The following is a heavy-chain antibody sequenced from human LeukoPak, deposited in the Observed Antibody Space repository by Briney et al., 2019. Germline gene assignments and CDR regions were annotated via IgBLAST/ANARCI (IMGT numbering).Heavy chain of an antibody. Sequence: PSETLSLTCTVSGGSVSIGSYYWSWIRQPPGKGLEWIGYIYYSGSTNYNPYLKSRVTISVDTSKNQFSLKLSSVTAADTAVYYCARGGGSVYYYDSSGYTTWGQGTLVTVSS. J-gene: IGHJ5*02. V-gene: IGHV4-61*01. CDR2: IYYSGST. CDR3: ARGGGSVYYYDSSGYTT. D-gene: IGHD3-22*01. CDR1: GGSVSIGSYY.